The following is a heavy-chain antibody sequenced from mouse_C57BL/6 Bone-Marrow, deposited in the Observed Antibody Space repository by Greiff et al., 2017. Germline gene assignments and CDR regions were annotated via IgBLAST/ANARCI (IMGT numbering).Heavy chain of an antibody. CDR3: ASGGYYYCSSYFWYFDV. CDR2: IYPRSGNT. V-gene: IGHV1-81*01. J-gene: IGHJ1*03. Sequence: QVQLQQPGAELARPGASVKLSCKASGYTFTSYGISWVKQRTGQGLEWIGEIYPRSGNTYYNEKFKGKDKLTADKSYSTASMELRSLTSEDSAVYFCASGGYYYCSSYFWYFDVWGTGTTVTVSS. CDR1: GYTFTSYG. D-gene: IGHD1-1*01.